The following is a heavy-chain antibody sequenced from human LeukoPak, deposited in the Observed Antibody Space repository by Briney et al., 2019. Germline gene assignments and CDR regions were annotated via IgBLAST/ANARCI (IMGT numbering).Heavy chain of an antibody. V-gene: IGHV4-39*07. CDR3: ARTRIAASWFDP. CDR2: IYYSGST. CDR1: GGSISSSSYY. J-gene: IGHJ5*02. D-gene: IGHD6-13*01. Sequence: PSETLSLTCTVSGGSISSSSYYWGWIRQPPGKGLEWIGSIYYSGSTYYNPSLKSRVTMSVDTSKNQFSLKLSSVTAADTAVYYCARTRIAASWFDPWGQGTLVTVSS.